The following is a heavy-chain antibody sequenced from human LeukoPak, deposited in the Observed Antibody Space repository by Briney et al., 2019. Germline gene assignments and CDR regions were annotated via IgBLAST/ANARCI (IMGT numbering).Heavy chain of an antibody. D-gene: IGHD3-3*01. CDR3: ASSVLTILGVISDY. V-gene: IGHV3-23*01. Sequence: GGSLRLSCAASGFTFSNYAMSWVRQAPGKGLEWVSAISGSGENTYYADSVKGRFTISRDNSKNTLYLQMNSLKIEDTAVYYCASSVLTILGVISDYWGQGTLVTVSS. CDR1: GFTFSNYA. CDR2: ISGSGENT. J-gene: IGHJ4*02.